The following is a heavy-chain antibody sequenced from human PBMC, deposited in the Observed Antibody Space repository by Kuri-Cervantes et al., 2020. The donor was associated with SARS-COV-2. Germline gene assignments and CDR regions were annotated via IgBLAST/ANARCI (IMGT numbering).Heavy chain of an antibody. Sequence: GESLKISCAASGLSVFNKYMSWVRQAPGKGLEWVSSISSSSSYIYYADSVKGRFTISRDNAKNSLYLQMNSLRAEDTAVYYCARVHSYGPQDYYYYGMDVWGQGTTVTVSS. J-gene: IGHJ6*02. D-gene: IGHD5-18*01. V-gene: IGHV3-21*01. CDR3: ARVHSYGPQDYYYYGMDV. CDR1: GLSVFNKY. CDR2: ISSSSSYI.